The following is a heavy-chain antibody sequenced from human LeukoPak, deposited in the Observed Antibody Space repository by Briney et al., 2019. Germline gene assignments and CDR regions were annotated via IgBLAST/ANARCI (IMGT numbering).Heavy chain of an antibody. CDR3: ARDIVVVPALLDDAFDI. V-gene: IGHV3-23*01. Sequence: PGGSLRLSCAAPGFTFSSYAMSWVRQAPGKGLEWVSAISGSGGSTYYADSVKGRFTISRDNSKNTLYLQMNSLRAEDTAVYYCARDIVVVPALLDDAFDIWGQGTMVTVSS. CDR2: ISGSGGST. D-gene: IGHD2-2*01. J-gene: IGHJ3*02. CDR1: GFTFSSYA.